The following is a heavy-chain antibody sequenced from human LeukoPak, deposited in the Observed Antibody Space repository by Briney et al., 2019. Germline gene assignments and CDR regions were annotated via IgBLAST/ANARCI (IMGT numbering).Heavy chain of an antibody. D-gene: IGHD6-19*01. V-gene: IGHV3-74*01. Sequence: GGSLRLSCAASGFTFSNYGMHWVRQAPGKGLVWVSRINSDGSITNYADSVKGRFTISRDNAKNSLYLQMNSLRAEDMALYYCAKDRLSGFSGGVIDYWGQGTLVTVSS. CDR1: GFTFSNYG. CDR2: INSDGSIT. CDR3: AKDRLSGFSGGVIDY. J-gene: IGHJ4*02.